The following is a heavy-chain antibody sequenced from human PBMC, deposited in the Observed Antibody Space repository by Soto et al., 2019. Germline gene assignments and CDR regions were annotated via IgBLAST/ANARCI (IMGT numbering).Heavy chain of an antibody. V-gene: IGHV3-73*01. CDR2: IRSQANSYAT. D-gene: IGHD6-13*01. CDR3: TREESSSWAYYMDV. Sequence: EVQLVESGGGLVQPGGSLKLSCAASGFTFSGSAMHWVRQASGKGLEWVGRIRSQANSYATAYAASVKGRFTISRDDSKNTAYLQMNSLKTEDTAVYYCTREESSSWAYYMDVWGKGTTVTVSS. CDR1: GFTFSGSA. J-gene: IGHJ6*03.